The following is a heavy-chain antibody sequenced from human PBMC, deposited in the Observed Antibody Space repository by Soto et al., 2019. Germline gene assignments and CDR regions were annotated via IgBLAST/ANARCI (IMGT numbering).Heavy chain of an antibody. CDR3: ARGGYGMDV. CDR2: IYYSGST. Sequence: SETLSLTCTVSGGFSSSYYWSWIRQPPGKGLELIGYIYYSGSTKYNPSLKSRVTISIDTSKNQFSLKMSSVTTADTAVYYCARGGYGMDVWGQGTTVTVSS. J-gene: IGHJ6*02. V-gene: IGHV4-59*01. CDR1: GGFSSSYY.